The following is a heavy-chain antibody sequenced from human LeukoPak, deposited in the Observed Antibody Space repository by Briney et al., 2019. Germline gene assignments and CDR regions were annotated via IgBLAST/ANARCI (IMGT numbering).Heavy chain of an antibody. Sequence: ASVKVSCKASGYTFSSHGISWVRQASGQGLEWMGWISTYNGNSNYPQKLQNRVTMTTDTSATSAYMDLRSLRSDDTAVYYCARAGGWAREDYKGDAFDIWGQGAMVTVSS. V-gene: IGHV1-18*01. CDR1: GYTFSSHG. CDR3: ARAGGWAREDYKGDAFDI. CDR2: ISTYNGNS. J-gene: IGHJ3*02. D-gene: IGHD6-19*01.